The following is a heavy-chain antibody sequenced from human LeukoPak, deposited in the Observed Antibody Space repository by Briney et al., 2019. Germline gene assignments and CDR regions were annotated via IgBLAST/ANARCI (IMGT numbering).Heavy chain of an antibody. D-gene: IGHD6-13*01. CDR2: ISYDGSNK. CDR1: GFTFSSYG. J-gene: IGHJ2*01. Sequence: GRSLRLSCAASGFTFSSYGMHWVRQAPGKGLEWVAAISYDGSNKYYEDSVKGRITISRDNSKNTQYLQMNSLRAEDTAVYYCANGDRQQPHQLWGRGTLVTASS. CDR3: ANGDRQQPHQL. V-gene: IGHV3-30*18.